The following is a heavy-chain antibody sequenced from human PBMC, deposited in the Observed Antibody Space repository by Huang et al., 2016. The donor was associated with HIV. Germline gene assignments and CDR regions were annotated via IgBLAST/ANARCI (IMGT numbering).Heavy chain of an antibody. Sequence: EVQLVESGGGLVKPGGSLRLSCTASGFTFSSYVMNWVRQPPVKGWRWVHAMGMGVINITTASTRKDGFTDSENNARTSLYRKRNTWRAEDRPWLYGWGGGPTHGYGGAISAYGMTSGAKGPRSPSP. J-gene: IGHJ6*02. D-gene: IGHD2-15*01. CDR2: MGMGVIN. V-gene: IGHV3-21*04. CDR3: WGGGPTHGYGGAISAYGMTS. CDR1: GFTFSSYV.